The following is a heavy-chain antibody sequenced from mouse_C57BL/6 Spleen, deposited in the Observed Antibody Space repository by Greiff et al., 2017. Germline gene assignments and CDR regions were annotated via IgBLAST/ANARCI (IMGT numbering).Heavy chain of an antibody. Sequence: QVQLQQSGAELVRPGTSVKVSCKASGYAFTNYLIEWVKQRPGQGLEWIGVINPGSGGTNYNEKFKGKATLTADKSSSTAYMQLSSLTSEDSAVYVCARSDYEGWYFDVWGTGTTVTVSS. V-gene: IGHV1-54*01. CDR3: ARSDYEGWYFDV. CDR2: INPGSGGT. CDR1: GYAFTNYL. J-gene: IGHJ1*03. D-gene: IGHD2-4*01.